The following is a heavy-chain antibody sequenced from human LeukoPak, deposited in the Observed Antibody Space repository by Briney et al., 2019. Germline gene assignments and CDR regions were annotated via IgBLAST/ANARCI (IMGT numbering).Heavy chain of an antibody. CDR1: GFTFSSYW. CDR2: INSDGSST. CDR3: AKEGHSGWSHDYYGMDV. V-gene: IGHV3-74*01. D-gene: IGHD4-23*01. Sequence: PGGSLRLSCAASGFTFSSYWMHWVRQGPGKGLVWVSRINSDGSSTNYADSVKGRFTISRDNSKNTLYLQMNSLRAEDTAVYYCAKEGHSGWSHDYYGMDVWGQGTTVTVSS. J-gene: IGHJ6*02.